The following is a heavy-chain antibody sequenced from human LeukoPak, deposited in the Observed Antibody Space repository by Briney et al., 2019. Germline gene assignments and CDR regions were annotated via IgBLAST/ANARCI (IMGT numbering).Heavy chain of an antibody. J-gene: IGHJ6*04. Sequence: GGSLSLSCAASGFTFSSYSMNWFRQAPGKGLKWFSSISSSSSYIYYADSVKGRFTISRDNVKNSLYLQMNSLRAEDTAVYYCARELVVVAASYYYYGMDVWGKGTTVTVSS. CDR1: GFTFSSYS. D-gene: IGHD2-15*01. CDR2: ISSSSSYI. CDR3: ARELVVVAASYYYYGMDV. V-gene: IGHV3-21*01.